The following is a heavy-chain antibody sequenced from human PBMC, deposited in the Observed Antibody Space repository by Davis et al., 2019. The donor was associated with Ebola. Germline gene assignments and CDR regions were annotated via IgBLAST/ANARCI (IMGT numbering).Heavy chain of an antibody. J-gene: IGHJ6*02. CDR1: GFPFSSYS. V-gene: IGHV3-15*01. CDR3: TTDKNVLIWFGDPVDVRDA. Sequence: PGGSLSLSCAASGFPFSSYSMNWVRHAPGKGLEWVGRIKSNTDSGTTDYAAPVNVRFTISRDDSKNTLYLQMNSLKTEDTAVYYCTTDKNVLIWFGDPVDVRDAWGQGTTVTVSS. CDR2: IKSNTDSGTT. D-gene: IGHD3-10*01.